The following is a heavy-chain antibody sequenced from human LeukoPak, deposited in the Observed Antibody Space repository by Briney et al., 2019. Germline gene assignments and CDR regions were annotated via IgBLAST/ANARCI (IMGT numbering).Heavy chain of an antibody. V-gene: IGHV4-39*07. D-gene: IGHD4/OR15-4a*01. J-gene: IGHJ4*02. Sequence: SETLSLTCTVSGGSISSSSYYWGWIRQPPGKGLEWIGSIYYSGSTYYNPSLKSRVTISVDTSKNQCSLKLSSVTAADTAVYYCARAGNFMGLFDYWGQGTLVTLPS. CDR1: GGSISSSSYY. CDR3: ARAGNFMGLFDY. CDR2: IYYSGST.